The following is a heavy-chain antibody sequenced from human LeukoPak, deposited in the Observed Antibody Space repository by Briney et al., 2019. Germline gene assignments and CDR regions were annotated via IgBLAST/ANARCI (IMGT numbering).Heavy chain of an antibody. D-gene: IGHD1-14*01. V-gene: IGHV3-74*01. CDR3: ITDLG. Sequence: GGSLRLSCATSGFTFTSYWMHWVRQVAGKGLVWLARVDHGGSGTNYADSVKGRFTISRDNAKSTVYLQMNSLRVEDTAVYYCITDLGWGQGALVTVSS. J-gene: IGHJ4*02. CDR2: VDHGGSGT. CDR1: GFTFTSYW.